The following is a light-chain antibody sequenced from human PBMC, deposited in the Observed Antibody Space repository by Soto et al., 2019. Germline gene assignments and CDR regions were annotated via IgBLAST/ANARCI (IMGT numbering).Light chain of an antibody. CDR3: AAWDDSLNGVV. Sequence: QSVLTQPPSASGTPGQRVTISCSGSSSNIGSYTVNWYQQLPGAAPKLLIYINDQRPSWVPDRFSGSKSGTSASLAISGLQSEDEADYYCAAWDDSLNGVVFGGGTKLTVL. V-gene: IGLV1-44*01. CDR1: SSNIGSYT. J-gene: IGLJ2*01. CDR2: IND.